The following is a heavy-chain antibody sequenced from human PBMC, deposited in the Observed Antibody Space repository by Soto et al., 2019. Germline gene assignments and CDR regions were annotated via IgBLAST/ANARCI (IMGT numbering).Heavy chain of an antibody. CDR2: FDPEDGET. CDR1: GYTLTELS. CDR3: ATRGLGYCSGGSCYSKFESDNWFDP. V-gene: IGHV1-24*01. D-gene: IGHD2-15*01. Sequence: GASVKVSCKVSGYTLTELSMHWVRQAPGRGLEWMGGFDPEDGETIYAQKFQGRVTMTEDTSTDTAYMELSSLRSEDTAVYYCATRGLGYCSGGSCYSKFESDNWFDPWGQGTLVTVSS. J-gene: IGHJ5*02.